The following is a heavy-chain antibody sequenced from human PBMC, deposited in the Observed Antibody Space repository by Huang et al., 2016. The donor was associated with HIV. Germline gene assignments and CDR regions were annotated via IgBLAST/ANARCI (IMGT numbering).Heavy chain of an antibody. D-gene: IGHD3-10*01. J-gene: IGHJ4*02. CDR1: GGSFSGYY. Sequence: QVQLHQWGAGLLKPSETLSLTCAVYGGSFSGYYWSWIRQPPGKGLEWIGEITHSGSTNYTPSLKSRVTIAEETSKSQFSLELSSVPAADTAVYYCARAPHYGSGSYYYWGQGTLVTVSS. CDR3: ARAPHYGSGSYYY. CDR2: ITHSGST. V-gene: IGHV4-34*01.